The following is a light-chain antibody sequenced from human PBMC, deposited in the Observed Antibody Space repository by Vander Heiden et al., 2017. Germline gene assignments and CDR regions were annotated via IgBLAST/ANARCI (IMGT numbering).Light chain of an antibody. Sequence: DIVMTQSPDSLRVSLGERATFNCKSSQNVLYSSNNKNYLAWYQQKPGQPPRLLIYWASTRESGVPDRFSGSGSGTDVTLTSSSLQAEDVAVYYCQQYYSSPRTFGQGTKVEVK. CDR3: QQYYSSPRT. J-gene: IGKJ1*01. CDR2: WAS. V-gene: IGKV4-1*01. CDR1: QNVLYSSNNKNY.